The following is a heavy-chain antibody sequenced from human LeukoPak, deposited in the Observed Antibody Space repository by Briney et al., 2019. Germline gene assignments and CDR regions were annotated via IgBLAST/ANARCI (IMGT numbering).Heavy chain of an antibody. CDR2: ITWNSVTI. D-gene: IGHD3-10*02. CDR1: GFTFSSYS. J-gene: IGHJ6*04. Sequence: GGSLRLSCAASGFTFSSYSMNWVRQAPGKGLEWVSGITWNSVTIGYADSVKGRFTISRDNAKNSLYLQMNSLRAEDTAVYYCAELGITMIGGVWGKGTTVTISS. V-gene: IGHV3-48*04. CDR3: AELGITMIGGV.